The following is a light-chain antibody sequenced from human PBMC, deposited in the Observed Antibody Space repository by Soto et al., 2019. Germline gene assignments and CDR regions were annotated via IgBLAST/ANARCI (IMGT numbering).Light chain of an antibody. V-gene: IGKV3-20*01. Sequence: EIVLTQSPGTLSSSPGERATLSCRASQSVSSSYLAWDQQKPGQAPRLLIYCASNRATGIPDRFSGRGYGTDFTLTISRLEPEEFAKYYCQEYDTSGCTFGRGTKVEI. J-gene: IGKJ1*01. CDR3: QEYDTSGCT. CDR2: CAS. CDR1: QSVSSSY.